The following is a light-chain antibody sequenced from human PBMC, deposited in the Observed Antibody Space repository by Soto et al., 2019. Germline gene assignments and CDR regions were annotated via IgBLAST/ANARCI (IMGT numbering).Light chain of an antibody. CDR2: GAS. Sequence: DIQMTQSPSSVSASVGDRVTITCRASQGISTWLTWYQRKPGKAPTLLIYGASSLQWGVPSRFSGSGSGTDLTLTISSLQPEDFATYYCQQADSFPYSFGQGTSLEI. J-gene: IGKJ2*03. CDR1: QGISTW. V-gene: IGKV1-12*01. CDR3: QQADSFPYS.